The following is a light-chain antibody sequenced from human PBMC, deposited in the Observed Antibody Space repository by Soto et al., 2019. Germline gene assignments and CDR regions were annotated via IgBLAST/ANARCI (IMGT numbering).Light chain of an antibody. J-gene: IGLJ1*01. CDR1: SSDIGAYNY. Sequence: SVLTQPRSVSGSPGQSVTISCAGSSSDIGAYNYVSWFQQHPGKAPKLMIYDVNKRPSGVPDRFPGSKSGNTASLTISGLQADDEADYYCCSFVGGFTFVFGTGTKVTVL. V-gene: IGLV2-11*01. CDR2: DVN. CDR3: CSFVGGFTFV.